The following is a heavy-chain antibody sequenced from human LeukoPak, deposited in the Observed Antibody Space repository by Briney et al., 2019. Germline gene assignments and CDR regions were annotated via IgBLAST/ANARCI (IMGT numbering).Heavy chain of an antibody. V-gene: IGHV6-1*01. CDR3: ARWTIAAAGESYYYYYYMDV. Sequence: SQTLSLTCAISGDSVSSNSAAWNWIRQSPSRGLEWLGRTYYRSKWYNDYAVSVKSRITINPDTSKNQFSLQLNSVTPEDTAVYYCARWTIAAAGESYYYYYYMDVWGKGTTVTVSS. CDR2: TYYRSKWYN. J-gene: IGHJ6*03. D-gene: IGHD6-13*01. CDR1: GDSVSSNSAA.